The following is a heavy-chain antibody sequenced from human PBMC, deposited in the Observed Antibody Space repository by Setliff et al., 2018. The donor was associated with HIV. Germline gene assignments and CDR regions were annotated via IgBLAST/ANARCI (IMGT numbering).Heavy chain of an antibody. V-gene: IGHV4-59*11. CDR2: INYDGKT. CDR1: GGSISTHH. CDR3: ARVLSSGYAGPFDS. Sequence: SETLSLTCTVSGGSISTHHWSWIRQPPGKGLEWIGQINYDGKTNYNPSLKSRATVSVDKSKDQLSLNLNSVTAADTAVYFCARVLSSGYAGPFDSWGQGTLVTVPQ. D-gene: IGHD3-22*01. J-gene: IGHJ5*01.